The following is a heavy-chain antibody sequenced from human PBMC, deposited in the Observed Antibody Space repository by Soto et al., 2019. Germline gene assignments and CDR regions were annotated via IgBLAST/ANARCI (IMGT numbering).Heavy chain of an antibody. CDR1: GGSMSSNY. D-gene: IGHD6-13*01. Sequence: SSETLSLTCTVSGGSMSSNYWTWIRQPPGKGLEWIGYVYTSGSTNYNPSLKSRVTISEDTSKRQFSLKVNSMTEADTAVYYCARYRREAVAGYTLDNWGQGMLVTVSS. CDR3: ARYRREAVAGYTLDN. CDR2: VYTSGST. V-gene: IGHV4-4*08. J-gene: IGHJ4*02.